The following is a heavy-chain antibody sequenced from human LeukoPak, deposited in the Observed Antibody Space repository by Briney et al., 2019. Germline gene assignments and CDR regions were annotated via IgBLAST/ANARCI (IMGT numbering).Heavy chain of an antibody. CDR1: GGTFSSYA. Sequence: GASVKVSCKASGGTFSSYAISWVRQAPGQGLEWMGRIIPILGIANYAQKFQGRVTITADKSTSTAYMELSSLRSEDTAVYYCARDNYDILTGYYTPTGDMDVWGQGTTVTVSS. J-gene: IGHJ6*02. V-gene: IGHV1-69*04. CDR3: ARDNYDILTGYYTPTGDMDV. CDR2: IIPILGIA. D-gene: IGHD3-9*01.